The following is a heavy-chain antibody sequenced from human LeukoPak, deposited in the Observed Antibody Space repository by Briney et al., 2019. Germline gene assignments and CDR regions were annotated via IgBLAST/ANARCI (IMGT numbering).Heavy chain of an antibody. J-gene: IGHJ4*02. Sequence: GGSQRLSCAASGFTFDDYGMSWVRQAPGKGLEWVSGIKWNGGSTGYVDSVKGRFTISRDNAKNSLYLQMNSLRAEDTALYYCARDQVVGATTYFDYWSQGTLVTVHS. D-gene: IGHD1-26*01. CDR3: ARDQVVGATTYFDY. V-gene: IGHV3-20*04. CDR1: GFTFDDYG. CDR2: IKWNGGST.